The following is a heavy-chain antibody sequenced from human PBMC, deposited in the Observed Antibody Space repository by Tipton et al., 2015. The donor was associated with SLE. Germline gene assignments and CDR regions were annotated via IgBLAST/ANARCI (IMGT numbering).Heavy chain of an antibody. CDR1: GGSISSGSYY. Sequence: TLSLTCTVSGGSISSGSYYWSWIRQPAGKRLEWIGHIYFSGGANYNPSLKSRVTISVNTSRNQFSLRLTSMTPADTALYYCARARRTTSSHFDYWGQGILVTVSS. CDR2: IYFSGGA. J-gene: IGHJ4*02. D-gene: IGHD1-14*01. CDR3: ARARRTTSSHFDY. V-gene: IGHV4-61*09.